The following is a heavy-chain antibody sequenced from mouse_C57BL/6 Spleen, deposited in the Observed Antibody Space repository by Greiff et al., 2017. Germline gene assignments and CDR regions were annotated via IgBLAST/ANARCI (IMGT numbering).Heavy chain of an antibody. V-gene: IGHV1-26*01. Sequence: EVKLQQSGPELVKPGASVKISCKASGYTFTDYYMNWVKQSHGQSLEWIGDINPNNGGTSYNQKFKGKATLTVDKSSSTAYMELRSLTAEDSAVYYCALTVFDYWGKGTTLTVSS. CDR1: GYTFTDYY. J-gene: IGHJ2*01. D-gene: IGHD4-1*01. CDR2: INPNNGGT. CDR3: ALTVFDY.